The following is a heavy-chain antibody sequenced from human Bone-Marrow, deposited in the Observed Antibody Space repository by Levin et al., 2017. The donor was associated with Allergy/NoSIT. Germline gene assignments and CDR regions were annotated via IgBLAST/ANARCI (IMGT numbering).Heavy chain of an antibody. Sequence: GSGPTLVKPTETLTLTCTFSGFSLSTSGVGVGWIRQPPGKALEWLGIIYWDDDKRYSPSLKSRLTLTKDTSKNQVDLTMTNMDPVDTATYYCAHRSRSFTWNYPLFDHWGQGNLVTVSS. CDR3: AHRSRSFTWNYPLFDH. J-gene: IGHJ4*02. CDR2: IYWDDDK. CDR1: GFSLSTSGVG. D-gene: IGHD1-7*01. V-gene: IGHV2-5*02.